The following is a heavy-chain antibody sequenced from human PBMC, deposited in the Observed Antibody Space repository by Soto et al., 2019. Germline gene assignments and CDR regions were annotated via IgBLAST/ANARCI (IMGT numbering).Heavy chain of an antibody. CDR1: GVSLTSGNW. Sequence: QVKLQESGPGLATPSGTLSLTCAVSGVSLTSGNWWTWVRQSPQRGLEYIGEIFHDGTANYYPSFERRVAMSVDTSRNQFSLSLSSMTAADKAVYYCARGGGYDSFDFWGQGIQVTVSS. J-gene: IGHJ4*02. CDR3: ARGGGYDSFDF. CDR2: IFHDGTA. D-gene: IGHD2-15*01. V-gene: IGHV4-4*02.